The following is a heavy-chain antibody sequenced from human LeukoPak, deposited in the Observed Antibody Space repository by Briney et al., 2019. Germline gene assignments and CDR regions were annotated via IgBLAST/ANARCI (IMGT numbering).Heavy chain of an antibody. CDR3: ARYSKFLRYYYYMDV. V-gene: IGHV1-18*01. D-gene: IGHD4-11*01. J-gene: IGHJ6*03. Sequence: ASVKVSCKASGYTFTSYGISWVRQAPGKGLEWMGWISAYNGNTNYAQKLQGRVTMTTDTSTSTAYMELRSLRSDDTAVYYCARYSKFLRYYYYMDVWGKGTTVTVSS. CDR2: ISAYNGNT. CDR1: GYTFTSYG.